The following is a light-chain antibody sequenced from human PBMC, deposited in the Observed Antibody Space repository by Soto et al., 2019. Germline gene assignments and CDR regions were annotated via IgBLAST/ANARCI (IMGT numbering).Light chain of an antibody. CDR1: QSVSSSA. CDR2: GAS. V-gene: IGKV3-20*01. Sequence: EIVLTQSPGTLSVSPGERATLSCRAGQSVSSSALAWYQQQRGQAPRLLVFGASNRATGIPDRFIGSGSGTDFTLTITRVEPEDFAVYYCHQYGTSPWTFGQGTKVEIK. CDR3: HQYGTSPWT. J-gene: IGKJ1*01.